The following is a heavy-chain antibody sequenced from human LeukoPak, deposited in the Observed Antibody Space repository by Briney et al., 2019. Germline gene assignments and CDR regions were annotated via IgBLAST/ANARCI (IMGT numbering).Heavy chain of an antibody. D-gene: IGHD6-13*01. Sequence: KSSQTLSLTCTVSGGSISSGGYYWSWIRQHPGKGLEWIGYIYYSGSTYYNPSLKSRVTISVDTSKNQFSLKLRSVTAADTAVYYCARDSSWSDYYFDYWGQGTLVTVSS. CDR2: IYYSGST. V-gene: IGHV4-31*03. CDR1: GGSISSGGYY. J-gene: IGHJ4*02. CDR3: ARDSSWSDYYFDY.